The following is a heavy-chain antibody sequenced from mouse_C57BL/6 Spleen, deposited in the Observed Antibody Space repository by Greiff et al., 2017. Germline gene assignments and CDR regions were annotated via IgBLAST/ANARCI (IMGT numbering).Heavy chain of an antibody. V-gene: IGHV10-1*01. CDR3: VRYGHYAMDY. CDR2: IRSKSNNYAT. J-gene: IGHJ4*01. CDR1: GFSFNTYA. D-gene: IGHD1-1*01. Sequence: EVKLVESGGGLVQPTGSLKLSCAASGFSFNTYAMNWVRQAPGKGLEWVARIRSKSNNYATSYDDSVKDRFTISRDESESMLDLQMNNLKTGDTAMYFCVRYGHYAMDYWGPGTSVTVSS.